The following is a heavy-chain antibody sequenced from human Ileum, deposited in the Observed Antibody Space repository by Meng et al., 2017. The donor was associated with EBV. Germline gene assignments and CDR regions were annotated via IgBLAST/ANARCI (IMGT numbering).Heavy chain of an antibody. Sequence: QVQVVQSGAEVKKPGSSVKVSCKASGGTFRNSAISWVRQAPGQGLEWMGGIIPMFGAPDYAQRFQDRVTITADESTSTVYMELNSLRSEDTAVYYCARESGRGYSSDYWGQGTLVTVSS. CDR2: IIPMFGAP. V-gene: IGHV1-69*01. D-gene: IGHD5-18*01. J-gene: IGHJ4*02. CDR1: GGTFRNSA. CDR3: ARESGRGYSSDY.